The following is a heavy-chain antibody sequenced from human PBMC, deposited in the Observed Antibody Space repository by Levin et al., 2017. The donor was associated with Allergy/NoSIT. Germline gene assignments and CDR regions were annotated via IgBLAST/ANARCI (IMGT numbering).Heavy chain of an antibody. CDR1: GASVNRSSYY. Sequence: SETLSLTCTVSGASVNRSSYYWGWIRQPPGKGLEWIGNIYYSGSTYYNPSLQSRVTISMDTSKNQFSLKLNSVTAADMAVYYCASSGFWFDPWRQGTLVTVSS. CDR2: IYYSGST. J-gene: IGHJ5*02. CDR3: ASSGFWFDP. V-gene: IGHV4-39*07. D-gene: IGHD3-10*01.